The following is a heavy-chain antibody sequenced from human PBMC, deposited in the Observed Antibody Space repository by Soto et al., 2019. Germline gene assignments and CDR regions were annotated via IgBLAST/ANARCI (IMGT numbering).Heavy chain of an antibody. Sequence: GGSLRLSCAASGFTFSSYSMNWVRQAPGKGLEWVSYISSSSSTIYYADSVKGRFTISRDNAKNSLYLQMNSLRAEDTAVYYCARKMGVRANDAFDIWGQGTMVTVSS. V-gene: IGHV3-48*04. CDR1: GFTFSSYS. CDR3: ARKMGVRANDAFDI. D-gene: IGHD3-16*01. J-gene: IGHJ3*02. CDR2: ISSSSSTI.